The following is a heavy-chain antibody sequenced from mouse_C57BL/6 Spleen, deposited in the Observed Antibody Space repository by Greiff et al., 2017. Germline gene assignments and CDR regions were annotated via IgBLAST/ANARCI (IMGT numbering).Heavy chain of an antibody. CDR2: IYPGAGDT. CDR1: GYAFSSSW. CDR3: ARGDGYYCDY. D-gene: IGHD2-3*01. J-gene: IGHJ2*01. V-gene: IGHV1-82*01. Sequence: QVQLQQSGPELVTPGASVKISCKASGYAFSSSWLNWVKQRPGKGLEWIGRIYPGAGDTNYNGKFQGKATLTADTSSSPAYMPRSSLTSEDSAVYVCARGDGYYCDYWGQGTTLTVSS.